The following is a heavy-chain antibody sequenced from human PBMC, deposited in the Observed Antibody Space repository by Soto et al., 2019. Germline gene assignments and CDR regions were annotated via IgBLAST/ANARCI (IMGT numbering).Heavy chain of an antibody. Sequence: QVQMVQPGAEVKKPGASVKVSCKASGHTFTGHHMHWVRQAPGQGLEWMGLIDVDIGDTKYAQTFQGRVTSTSDTSITTAYMELRGLRSDDTAVYYGALEPTGTAGFDYWGQGTLVTVSS. J-gene: IGHJ4*02. CDR1: GHTFTGHH. V-gene: IGHV1-2*02. D-gene: IGHD2-21*02. CDR3: ALEPTGTAGFDY. CDR2: IDVDIGDT.